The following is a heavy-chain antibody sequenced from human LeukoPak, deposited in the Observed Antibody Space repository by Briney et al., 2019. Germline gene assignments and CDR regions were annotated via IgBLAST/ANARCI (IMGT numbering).Heavy chain of an antibody. CDR3: ARRGIAAAGYDY. CDR2: IYYSGTT. D-gene: IGHD6-13*01. V-gene: IGHV4-59*08. J-gene: IGHJ4*02. CDR1: GGSISSYY. Sequence: SETLSLTCTVSGGSISSYYWSWIRQPPGKGLEWIGYIYYSGTTNYNPSLKSRVTILVDTSKNQFSLNLSSVTAADTAVYYCARRGIAAAGYDYWGEGPLVTV.